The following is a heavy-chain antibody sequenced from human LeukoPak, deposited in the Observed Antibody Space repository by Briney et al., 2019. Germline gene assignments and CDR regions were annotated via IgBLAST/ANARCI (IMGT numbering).Heavy chain of an antibody. CDR1: GGSISSGGYY. CDR2: IYYSGST. Sequence: SETLSLTCTVSGGSISSGGYYWSWIRQHPGKGLEWIGYIYYSGSTYYNPSLKSRVTISVDTSKNQFSLKLSSVTAADTAVYYCARAYYDFWSGWSAYYYYMDVWGKGTTVTVSS. CDR3: ARAYYDFWSGWSAYYYYMDV. J-gene: IGHJ6*03. D-gene: IGHD3-3*01. V-gene: IGHV4-31*03.